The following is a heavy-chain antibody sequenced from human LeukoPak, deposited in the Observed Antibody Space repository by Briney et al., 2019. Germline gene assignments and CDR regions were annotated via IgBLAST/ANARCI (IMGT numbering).Heavy chain of an antibody. V-gene: IGHV4-4*07. CDR1: GGSISSYY. J-gene: IGHJ5*02. D-gene: IGHD4-11*01. CDR2: IYTSGST. Sequence: SETLSLTCTVSGGSISSYYWSWIRQPAGKGLEWIGRIYTSGSTNYNPSLKSRVTMSVDTSKNQFSLKLSSVTAADTAVYYCARDETVTAGTHNWFDPWGQGTLVTVPS. CDR3: ARDETVTAGTHNWFDP.